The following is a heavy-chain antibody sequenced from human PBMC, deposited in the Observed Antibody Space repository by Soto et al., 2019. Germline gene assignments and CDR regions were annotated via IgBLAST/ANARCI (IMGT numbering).Heavy chain of an antibody. CDR3: ARDMDGGWRYNRFDP. J-gene: IGHJ5*02. V-gene: IGHV4-59*01. Sequence: QVQLQESGPGLVRPSETLSLTCTVSSGSISGFYWSWIRQPPGKRLEWIGYIYSGGYTYYNPSLESRVTISVDTPKNQFFLEMNSVTAADTAVYYCARDMDGGWRYNRFDPWGQGMLVTVSS. CDR2: IYSGGYT. CDR1: SGSISGFY. D-gene: IGHD2-15*01.